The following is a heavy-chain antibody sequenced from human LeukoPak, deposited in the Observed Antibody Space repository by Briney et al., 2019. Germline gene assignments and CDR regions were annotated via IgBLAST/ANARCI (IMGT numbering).Heavy chain of an antibody. V-gene: IGHV4-39*07. J-gene: IGHJ4*02. CDR1: GGFISSSSYY. Sequence: RPSETLFLTCTVSGGFISSSSYYWGWIRQPPGKGLEWIGSIYYSGSTYYNPSLKSRVTISVDTSKNQFSLKLSSVTAADTAVYYCARLAVAGMGYWGQGTLVTVSS. CDR2: IYYSGST. D-gene: IGHD6-19*01. CDR3: ARLAVAGMGY.